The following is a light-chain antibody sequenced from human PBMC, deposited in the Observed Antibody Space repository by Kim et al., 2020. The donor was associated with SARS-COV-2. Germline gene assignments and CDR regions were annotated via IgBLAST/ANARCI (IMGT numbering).Light chain of an antibody. CDR1: SSDVGSYNY. CDR3: CSYAGTFTSL. Sequence: QSALTQPRSVSGSPGQSVTISCTGTSSDVGSYNYVSWYQQHPGKAPKVRIYDVSKRPSGVPDRFSGSKSGKTASLTISGLQADDGADYYCCSYAGTFTSLFGGGTKLTVL. V-gene: IGLV2-11*01. CDR2: DVS. J-gene: IGLJ2*01.